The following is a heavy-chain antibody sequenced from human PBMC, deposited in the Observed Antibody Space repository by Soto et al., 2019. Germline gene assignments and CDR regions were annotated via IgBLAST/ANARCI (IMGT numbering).Heavy chain of an antibody. D-gene: IGHD4-4*01. Sequence: PSETLSLTCAVSGASISSGDYYWSWIRLPPGKGLEWIGFISHRGSVDYNPSLKSRVTLSLDTSKNEFSLNLRSVTAADTAVYYCARRSNYVEGRRVDPWGQGTLVTVSS. J-gene: IGHJ5*02. V-gene: IGHV4-30-4*01. CDR2: ISHRGSV. CDR3: ARRSNYVEGRRVDP. CDR1: GASISSGDYY.